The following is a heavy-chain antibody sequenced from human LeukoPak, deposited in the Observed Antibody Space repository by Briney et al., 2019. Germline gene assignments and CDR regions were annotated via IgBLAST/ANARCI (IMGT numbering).Heavy chain of an antibody. J-gene: IGHJ4*02. V-gene: IGHV3-7*03. CDR1: GFTFSKAW. CDR3: VKNDGWFHLAQ. D-gene: IGHD6-19*01. CDR2: IKNDGSET. Sequence: GGSLRLSCAASGFTFSKAWMNWVRQAPGKGLQWVGHIKNDGSETYYLDSLKGRFSISRDNTNNALYLQMNSLRVEDTAVYYCVKNDGWFHLAQWGQGTLVTVSS.